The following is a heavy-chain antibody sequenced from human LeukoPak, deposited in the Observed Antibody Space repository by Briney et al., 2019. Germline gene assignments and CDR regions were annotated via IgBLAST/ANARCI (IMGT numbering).Heavy chain of an antibody. CDR2: IKRKIDSGTT. J-gene: IGHJ4*02. V-gene: IGHV3-15*01. Sequence: GGSLRLSCVVSGFSFSNNWMSWVRQAPGKGLEWVGRIKRKIDSGTTDYAAPVKGRFTISRDDSKNTLYLQMNSLETDDTAVYFCTTDPPGAYWGQGTLVAVSS. CDR1: GFSFSNNW. CDR3: TTDPPGAY. D-gene: IGHD1-26*01.